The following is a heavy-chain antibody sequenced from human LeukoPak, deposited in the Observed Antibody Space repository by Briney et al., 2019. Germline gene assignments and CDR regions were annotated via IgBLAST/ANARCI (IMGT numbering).Heavy chain of an antibody. CDR3: ARANLSSTSCYTGACYYYMDV. CDR2: IIPIFGTA. Sequence: SVKVSCKASGGTFSSYAISWVRQAPGQGLEWMGGIIPIFGTANYAQKFQGRVTITTDESTSTAYMELSSLRSEDTAVYYCARANLSSTSCYTGACYYYMDVWGKGTTVTVSS. CDR1: GGTFSSYA. J-gene: IGHJ6*03. D-gene: IGHD2-2*02. V-gene: IGHV1-69*05.